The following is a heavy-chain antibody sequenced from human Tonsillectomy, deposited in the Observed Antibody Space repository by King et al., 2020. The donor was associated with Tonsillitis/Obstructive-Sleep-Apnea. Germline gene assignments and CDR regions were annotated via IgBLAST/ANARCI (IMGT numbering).Heavy chain of an antibody. J-gene: IGHJ5*01. Sequence: VQLVESGGDVVKPGGSLRLSCAASGFTFSNSWMNWVRQAPGKGLEWVGRIKRKSDGGTTDYAAPVKGSFTISRDDSKNTLYLKMISLKTEDTAVYYGATTPGGYCYRTSYYEKWFGPWGQGTLVTVSS. V-gene: IGHV3-15*01. CDR3: ATTPGGYCYRTSYYEKWFGP. CDR1: GFTFSNSW. D-gene: IGHD2-2*03. CDR2: IKRKSDGGTT.